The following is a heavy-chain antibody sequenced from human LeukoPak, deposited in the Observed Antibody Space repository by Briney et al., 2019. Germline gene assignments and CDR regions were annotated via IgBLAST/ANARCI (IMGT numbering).Heavy chain of an antibody. V-gene: IGHV3-48*01. D-gene: IGHD5-12*01. J-gene: IGHJ4*02. CDR3: ARDPYSGYDLQAFDY. CDR1: RFTFSRYS. Sequence: PGGSLRLSCAASRFTFSRYSMNWVRQAPGKGLGWVSYISSSSSTMYYADSAKGRFTISRDSAKNSLYLQMNSLRVEDTAVYYCARDPYSGYDLQAFDYWGQGTLVTVSS. CDR2: ISSSSSTM.